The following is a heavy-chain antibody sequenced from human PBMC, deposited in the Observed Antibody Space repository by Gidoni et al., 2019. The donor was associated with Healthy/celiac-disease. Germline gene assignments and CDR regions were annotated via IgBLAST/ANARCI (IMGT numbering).Heavy chain of an antibody. CDR3: ASPYGDSPDYYFDY. CDR1: GFTFSSYW. CDR2: IKQDGSEK. Sequence: EVQLVESGGGLVQPGGSLRLSCAASGFTFSSYWMSWVRQAPGKGLEWVANIKQDGSEKYYVDSVKGRFTISRDNAKNSLYLQMNSLRAEDTAVYYCASPYGDSPDYYFDYWGQGTLVTVSS. J-gene: IGHJ4*02. V-gene: IGHV3-7*05. D-gene: IGHD4-17*01.